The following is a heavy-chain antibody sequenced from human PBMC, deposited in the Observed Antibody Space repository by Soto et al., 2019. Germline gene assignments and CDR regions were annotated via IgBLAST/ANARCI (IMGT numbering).Heavy chain of an antibody. CDR3: AREGAHYAPFDL. Sequence: QAQLVQSGAEAKQPGASVRDSCKASGYTFTDFALHWVRQAPGQGLEWMGWINVGNGNTGYSRKFQGRVTNDRDMSATTAYREVTSLTSEETAIYYGAREGAHYAPFDLWGQGTLVTVSS. CDR2: INVGNGNT. J-gene: IGHJ4*02. D-gene: IGHD3-16*01. V-gene: IGHV1-3*01. CDR1: GYTFTDFA.